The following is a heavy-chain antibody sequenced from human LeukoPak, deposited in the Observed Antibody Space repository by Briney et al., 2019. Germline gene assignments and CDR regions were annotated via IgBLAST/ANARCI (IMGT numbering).Heavy chain of an antibody. J-gene: IGHJ4*02. Sequence: ALVKVSCKASGYTFTGYYMHWVRQAPGQGLEWMGWISAYNGNTNYAQKLQGRVTMTTDTSTSTAYMELRSLRSDNTAVYYCARGEMATILNYWGQGTLVTVSS. V-gene: IGHV1-18*04. D-gene: IGHD5-24*01. CDR3: ARGEMATILNY. CDR2: ISAYNGNT. CDR1: GYTFTGYY.